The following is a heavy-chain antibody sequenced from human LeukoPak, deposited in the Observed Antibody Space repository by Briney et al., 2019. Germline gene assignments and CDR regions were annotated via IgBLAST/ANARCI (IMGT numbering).Heavy chain of an antibody. CDR3: SDGYPPYYMDV. J-gene: IGHJ6*03. Sequence: SQTLSLTCTVSGGSISSGGYYWSWIRQHPGKGLEWIGYIYYSGSTYYNPSLKSRVNIPVDTSKNQFSLKLSSVTAADTAVYYCSDGYPPYYMDVWGKETTLSVSS. CDR2: IYYSGST. D-gene: IGHD3-22*01. V-gene: IGHV4-31*03. CDR1: GGSISSGGYY.